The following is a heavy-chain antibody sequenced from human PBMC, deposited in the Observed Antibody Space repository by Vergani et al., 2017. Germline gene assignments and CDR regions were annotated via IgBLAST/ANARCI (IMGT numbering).Heavy chain of an antibody. CDR1: VGTFSSYA. CDR3: AFTSRSKYQLFDY. CDR2: IIPIFGTA. D-gene: IGHD2-2*01. V-gene: IGHV1-69*13. Sequence: QVQLVQSGAEVKKPGSSVKVSCKASVGTFSSYAISWVRQAPGQGLEWMGGIIPIFGTANYAQKFQGRVTITADESTSTAYMELRSLRSEDTAVYYCAFTSRSKYQLFDYWGQGTLVTGSS. J-gene: IGHJ4*02.